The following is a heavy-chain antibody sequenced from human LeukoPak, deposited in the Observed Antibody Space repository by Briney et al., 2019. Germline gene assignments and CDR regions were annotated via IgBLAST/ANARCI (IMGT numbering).Heavy chain of an antibody. Sequence: ASVKVSCKASGYTFTSYYMHWVRQAPGQGLEWMGWISAYNGNTNYAQKLQGRVTMTTDTSTSTAYMELRSLRSDDTAVYYCARGGRDGWLRGGGYFDYWGQGTLVTVSS. CDR1: GYTFTSYY. D-gene: IGHD5-12*01. V-gene: IGHV1-18*04. J-gene: IGHJ4*02. CDR2: ISAYNGNT. CDR3: ARGGRDGWLRGGGYFDY.